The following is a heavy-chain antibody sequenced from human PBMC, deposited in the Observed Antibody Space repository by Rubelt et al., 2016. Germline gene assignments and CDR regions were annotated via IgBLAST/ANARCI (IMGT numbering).Heavy chain of an antibody. CDR3: ARHESAGSSWPFDD. V-gene: IGHV4-59*08. J-gene: IGHJ4*02. Sequence: QVQLQESGPGLVKPSETLSLTCAVSGGSISTYYWSWIRQPPGKGLEWIGYIYYSGSANYNPSLKSRVTISVDTSKNPFSLKRAAVTATDTAVYYWARHESAGSSWPFDDWGQGTQATVSS. CDR1: GGSISTYY. D-gene: IGHD6-13*01. CDR2: IYYSGSA.